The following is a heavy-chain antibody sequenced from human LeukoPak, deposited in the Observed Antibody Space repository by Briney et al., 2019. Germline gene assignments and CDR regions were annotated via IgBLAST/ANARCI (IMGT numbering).Heavy chain of an antibody. D-gene: IGHD4-23*01. J-gene: IGHJ4*02. Sequence: SETLSLTCTDSRGSINSYYWSWIRQPPGEGLEWIGRIYSSRTTNYTPSLKSRVSMSVDTSKNQFSLKLTSVTAADTAVYYCARGGKATVVTMWGQGILVTVSS. CDR1: RGSINSYY. V-gene: IGHV4-4*07. CDR3: ARGGKATVVTM. CDR2: IYSSRTT.